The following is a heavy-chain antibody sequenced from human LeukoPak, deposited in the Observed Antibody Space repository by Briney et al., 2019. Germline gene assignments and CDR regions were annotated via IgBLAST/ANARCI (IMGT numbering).Heavy chain of an antibody. V-gene: IGHV3-7*03. Sequence: GGALRLSCAGSGFIFTDYWMSWVRQAPGKGVEWVANIKQDGSEKYYVGSVKGRFTISRDNAESSLYLQMNSLRAEDTAVYYCTREMVMIDYWGQGNLVTVSS. CDR3: TREMVMIDY. D-gene: IGHD4-23*01. CDR1: GFIFTDYW. J-gene: IGHJ4*02. CDR2: IKQDGSEK.